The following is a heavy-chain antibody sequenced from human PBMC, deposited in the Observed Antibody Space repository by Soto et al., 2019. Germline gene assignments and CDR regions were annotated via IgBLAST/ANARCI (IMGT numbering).Heavy chain of an antibody. V-gene: IGHV3-23*01. CDR3: AGYSGSYYYYFDY. Sequence: GGSLRLSCAASGFTFSSYAMSWVRQAPGKGLEWVSAISGSGGSTYYADSVKGRFTISRDNSKNTLYLQMNSLRAEDTAVYYCAGYSGSYYYYFDYWGQGTLVTVSS. CDR1: GFTFSSYA. CDR2: ISGSGGST. D-gene: IGHD1-26*01. J-gene: IGHJ4*02.